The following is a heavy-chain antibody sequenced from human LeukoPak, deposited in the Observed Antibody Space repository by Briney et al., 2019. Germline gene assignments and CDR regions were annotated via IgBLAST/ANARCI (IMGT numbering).Heavy chain of an antibody. CDR1: GYTFTSYD. CDR2: ISGYNGDT. D-gene: IGHD2-21*01. Sequence: ASVKVSCKASGYTFTSYDINWVRQAPGQGLERMGWISGYNGDTNYAQKLQGRVTMTTDTSTRTAYMELRSLRSDDTAVYYCARTPIPRYAENYYYYGMDVWGQGTTVTVSS. J-gene: IGHJ6*02. V-gene: IGHV1-18*01. CDR3: ARTPIPRYAENYYYYGMDV.